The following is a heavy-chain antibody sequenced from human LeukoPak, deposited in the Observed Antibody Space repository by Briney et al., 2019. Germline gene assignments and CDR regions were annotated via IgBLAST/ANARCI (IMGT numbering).Heavy chain of an antibody. D-gene: IGHD6-13*01. V-gene: IGHV3-30*02. J-gene: IGHJ4*02. CDR2: IRYDGTNK. CDR1: GFTFSSYG. CDR3: AKDSSSWSPHYFDY. Sequence: GGSLRLSCAASGFTFSSYGMHWVRQAPCKGLEGVAFIRYDGTNKYCVDSVKGRFTISRDNSKNTQYLQMNSLRGEDTAVYYCAKDSSSWSPHYFDYWGQGTLVTVSS.